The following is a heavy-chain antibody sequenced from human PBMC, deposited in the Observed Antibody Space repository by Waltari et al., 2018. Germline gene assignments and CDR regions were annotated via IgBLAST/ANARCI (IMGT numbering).Heavy chain of an antibody. D-gene: IGHD5-18*01. Sequence: QVQLQQWGAGLLKPSETLSLTCAVYGGSFSGYYWSWIRQPPGKGLAWIGEINHSGSTNYNPSLKSRVTISVDTSKNQFSLKLSSVTAADTAVYYCARGGGYSYGLFDYWGQGTLVTVSS. V-gene: IGHV4-34*01. CDR1: GGSFSGYY. J-gene: IGHJ4*02. CDR3: ARGGGYSYGLFDY. CDR2: INHSGST.